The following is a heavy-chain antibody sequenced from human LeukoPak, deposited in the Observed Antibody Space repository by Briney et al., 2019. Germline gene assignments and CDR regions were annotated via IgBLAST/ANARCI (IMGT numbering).Heavy chain of an antibody. CDR1: GFTFSSYS. J-gene: IGHJ3*02. Sequence: GGSLRLSCAASGFTFSSYSMNWVRQAPGKGLEWVSVIYSGGTTHYADSVKGRFTVSRDNSKNTLYLQMNSLRAEDTAVYYCASSLYSSGWSLNSGAFDIWGQGTMVTVSS. D-gene: IGHD6-13*01. V-gene: IGHV3-53*01. CDR2: IYSGGTT. CDR3: ASSLYSSGWSLNSGAFDI.